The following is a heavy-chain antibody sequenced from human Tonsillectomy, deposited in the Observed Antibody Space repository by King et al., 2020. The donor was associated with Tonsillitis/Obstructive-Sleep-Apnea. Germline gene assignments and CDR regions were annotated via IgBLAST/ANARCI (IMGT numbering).Heavy chain of an antibody. D-gene: IGHD6-13*01. CDR3: ARGGGGQQLVSVFDY. CDR2: IWYDGSNK. J-gene: IGHJ4*02. Sequence: QLVQSGGGVVQPGRSLRLSCAASGFTFSSYGMHWVRQAPGKGLEWVAVIWYDGSNKYYADSVKGRFTISRDNSKNTLYLQMNSLRAEDTAVYYCARGGGGQQLVSVFDYWGQGTLVTVSS. V-gene: IGHV3-33*01. CDR1: GFTFSSYG.